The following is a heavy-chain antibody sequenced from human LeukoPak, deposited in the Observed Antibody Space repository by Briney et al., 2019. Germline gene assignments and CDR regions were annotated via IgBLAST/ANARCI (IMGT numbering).Heavy chain of an antibody. J-gene: IGHJ4*02. Sequence: GGSLRLSCAASGFTFSGHWMHWVRQTPGKGLVWVSHINGDDSIINYADSVKGRFTISKDSSKNTLYLQMNSLRPEDTAVYYCAKGRGQSYPHYYFDSWGQGTLVTVSS. D-gene: IGHD3-16*02. CDR2: INGDDSII. V-gene: IGHV3-74*01. CDR1: GFTFSGHW. CDR3: AKGRGQSYPHYYFDS.